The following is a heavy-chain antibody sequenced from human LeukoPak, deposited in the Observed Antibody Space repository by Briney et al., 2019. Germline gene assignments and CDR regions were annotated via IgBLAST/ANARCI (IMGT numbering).Heavy chain of an antibody. CDR2: VYSSGTT. Sequence: SETLSLTCTVSGGSVSRGYYHWSWIRQPPGKGLEWIGYVYSSGTTSYSYNPSLKSRVSISVDTSKNQFSLNLSSVTAADTAVYSCARLGRRGYYFDYWGQGTLVTVSS. D-gene: IGHD7-27*01. CDR1: GGSVSRGYYH. CDR3: ARLGRRGYYFDY. J-gene: IGHJ4*02. V-gene: IGHV4-61*01.